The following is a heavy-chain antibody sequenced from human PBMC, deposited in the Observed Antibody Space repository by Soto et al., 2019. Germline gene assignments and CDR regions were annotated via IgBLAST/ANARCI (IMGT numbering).Heavy chain of an antibody. J-gene: IGHJ4*02. Sequence: GASVKVSCKASGGTFSSYAIGWVRQAPGPGLEWMGGLIPIFGTANYAQKVQGRVTITADETTSTAYMELSSLRSEDTAVYYCARDASPGRAAAGPPENYFDYWRQGTLVT. D-gene: IGHD6-13*01. CDR3: ARDASPGRAAAGPPENYFDY. CDR2: LIPIFGTA. V-gene: IGHV1-69*13. CDR1: GGTFSSYA.